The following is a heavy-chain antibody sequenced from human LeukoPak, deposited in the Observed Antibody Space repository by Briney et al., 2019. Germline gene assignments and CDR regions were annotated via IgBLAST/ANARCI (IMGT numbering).Heavy chain of an antibody. CDR2: IRYDGSNK. D-gene: IGHD3-22*01. Sequence: PGGSLRLSCAASGFTFSSYGMHWVRQAPGKGLEWVAFIRYDGSNKYYADSVKGRFTISRDNSKNTLYLQMNSLRAEDTAVYYCAKDVSADYYDSSGYYSEYLQHWGQGTLVTVSS. CDR1: GFTFSSYG. V-gene: IGHV3-30*02. J-gene: IGHJ1*01. CDR3: AKDVSADYYDSSGYYSEYLQH.